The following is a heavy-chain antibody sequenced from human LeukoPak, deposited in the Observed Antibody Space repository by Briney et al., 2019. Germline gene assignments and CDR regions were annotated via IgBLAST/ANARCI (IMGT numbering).Heavy chain of an antibody. V-gene: IGHV4-39*07. CDR2: IYYSGST. D-gene: IGHD2-15*01. CDR3: ARAVCSGGSCYAAWYFDL. CDR1: GVSISSSNSH. J-gene: IGHJ2*01. Sequence: SETLSLTCTVSGVSISSSNSHWGWIRQPPGKGLEWIGSIYYSGSTNYNPSLKSRVTISVDTSKNQFSLKLSSVTAADTAVYYCARAVCSGGSCYAAWYFDLWGRGTLVTVSS.